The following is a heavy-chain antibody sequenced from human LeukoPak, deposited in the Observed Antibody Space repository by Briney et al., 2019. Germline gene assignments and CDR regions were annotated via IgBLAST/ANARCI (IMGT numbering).Heavy chain of an antibody. J-gene: IGHJ5*02. CDR3: ARDKIGYYGWFDP. CDR2: IWHDGSNK. D-gene: IGHD3-10*01. V-gene: IGHV3-33*01. Sequence: PGRSLRLSCAVSGFTFSSYGMHWVRQAPGKGLEWVAVIWHDGSNKYYADSVKGRFTISRDNSKNTLYLQMNRLRAEDTAVYYCARDKIGYYGWFDPWGQGTLVTVSS. CDR1: GFTFSSYG.